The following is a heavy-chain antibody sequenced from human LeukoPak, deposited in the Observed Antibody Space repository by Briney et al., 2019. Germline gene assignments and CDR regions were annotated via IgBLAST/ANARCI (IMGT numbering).Heavy chain of an antibody. CDR1: GGSISSSSYY. CDR2: IYYSGCT. V-gene: IGHV4-39*01. Sequence: SETLSLTCTVSGGSISSSSYYWGWIRQPPGKGLEWIGSIYYSGCTYYNPSLKSRVTISVDTSKNQVSLKLRSVTAADTAVYYCARLTIFGVVIVNDAFDIWGQGTMVTVSS. J-gene: IGHJ3*02. CDR3: ARLTIFGVVIVNDAFDI. D-gene: IGHD3-3*01.